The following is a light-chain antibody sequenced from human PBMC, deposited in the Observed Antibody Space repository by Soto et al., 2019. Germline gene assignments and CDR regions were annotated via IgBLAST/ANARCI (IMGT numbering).Light chain of an antibody. Sequence: EIVLTQSPASLSLSPGERATLSCRASQSVYSYLVWYQQRPGQAPRLLIFGASNRATGIPPSFSGSGSGTDFTLTINSLEPDDFAVYFCQQRDSWPITFGQGTRLEIK. J-gene: IGKJ5*01. CDR1: QSVYSY. CDR2: GAS. V-gene: IGKV3-11*01. CDR3: QQRDSWPIT.